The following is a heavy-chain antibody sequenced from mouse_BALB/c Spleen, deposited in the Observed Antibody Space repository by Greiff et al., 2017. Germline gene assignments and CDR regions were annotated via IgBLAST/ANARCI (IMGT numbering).Heavy chain of an antibody. CDR3: ARRGDY. J-gene: IGHJ4*01. V-gene: IGHV5-6*02. Sequence: EVKLLESGGDLVKPGGSLKLSCAASGFTFTSYGMSWVRQTPDKRLEWVATISSGGSYTYYPDSVKGRFTMSRDNAKNTLYLQMSSLKAEDTAMYYCARRGDYWGQGTSVTVSS. CDR2: ISSGGSYT. CDR1: GFTFTSYG.